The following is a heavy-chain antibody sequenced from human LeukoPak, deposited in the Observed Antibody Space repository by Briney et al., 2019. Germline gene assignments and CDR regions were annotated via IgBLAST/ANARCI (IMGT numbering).Heavy chain of an antibody. CDR2: IKQDGSEK. D-gene: IGHD2-2*01. CDR1: GFTFSSYG. J-gene: IGHJ4*02. V-gene: IGHV3-7*01. Sequence: GGSLRLSCAASGFTFSSYGMHWVRQAPGKGLEWVANIKQDGSEKYYVDSVKGRFTISRDNAKNSLYLQMNSLRAEDTAVYYCARVLIVVVPAATPLDYWGQGTLVTVSS. CDR3: ARVLIVVVPAATPLDY.